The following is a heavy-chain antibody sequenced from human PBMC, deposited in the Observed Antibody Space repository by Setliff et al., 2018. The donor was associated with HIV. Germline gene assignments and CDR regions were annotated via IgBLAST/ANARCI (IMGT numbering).Heavy chain of an antibody. CDR1: GFTFRNYA. Sequence: GSLRLSCAASGFTFRNYAMSWVRQAPGKGLEWVSGIIGTGLNTFYADSVKGRFTISRDNSKNTLYMQMSSLRAEDTAVYYCAKTLPTFSTYNWYFDLWGRGTLVTVSS. V-gene: IGHV3-23*01. J-gene: IGHJ2*01. CDR2: IIGTGLNT. D-gene: IGHD3-16*01. CDR3: AKTLPTFSTYNWYFDL.